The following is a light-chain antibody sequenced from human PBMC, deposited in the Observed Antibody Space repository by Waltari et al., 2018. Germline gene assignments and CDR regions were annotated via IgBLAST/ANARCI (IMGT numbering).Light chain of an antibody. CDR2: GVS. CDR3: HQYNNWWT. J-gene: IGKJ1*01. V-gene: IGKV3D-15*01. Sequence: ETVLTQSPATLSVSPGERVTLSCRARQSVSTNLAWYQQKPGQAPRLLIYGVSTRATGIPGRFSGSGSGTEFTLTINTLQSEDFAVYYCHQYNNWWTFGQGTKVEIK. CDR1: QSVSTN.